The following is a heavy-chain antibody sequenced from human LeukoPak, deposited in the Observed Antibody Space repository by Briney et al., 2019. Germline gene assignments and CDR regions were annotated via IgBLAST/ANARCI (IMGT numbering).Heavy chain of an antibody. CDR1: GYTFTSYD. CDR3: ARLPTYYDFWSGLKKYYYYGMDV. V-gene: IGHV1-8*01. J-gene: IGHJ6*02. D-gene: IGHD3-3*01. CDR2: MNPNSGNT. Sequence: ASVNVCFKASGYTFTSYDINWVRQAPGQGLELMGWMNPNSGNTGYAQKFQGRVTMTRNTSISTAYMELSSLRSEDTAVYYCARLPTYYDFWSGLKKYYYYGMDVWGQGTTVTVSS.